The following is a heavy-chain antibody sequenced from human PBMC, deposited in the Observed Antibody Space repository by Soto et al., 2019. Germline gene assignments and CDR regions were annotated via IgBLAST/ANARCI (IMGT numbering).Heavy chain of an antibody. CDR2: INHSGST. CDR1: GGSISSSSYY. Sequence: TSETLSLTCTVSGGSISSSSYYWGWIRQPPGKGLEWIGEINHSGSTNYNPSLKSRVTISVDTSKNQFSLKLSSVTAADTAVYYCARGGVLRYFDWFALWGQGTLVTVSS. D-gene: IGHD3-9*01. CDR3: ARGGVLRYFDWFAL. V-gene: IGHV4-39*07. J-gene: IGHJ5*02.